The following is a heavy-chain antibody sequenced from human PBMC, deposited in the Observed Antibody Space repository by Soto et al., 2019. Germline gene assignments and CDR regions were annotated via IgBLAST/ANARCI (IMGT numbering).Heavy chain of an antibody. CDR2: IYYSGRT. CDR3: AYGDYELGLAY. V-gene: IGHV4-31*02. CDR1: GGSISSGGYY. D-gene: IGHD4-17*01. J-gene: IGHJ4*02. Sequence: SETLSLTCPVPGGSISSGGYYWSWFRPHPGQGLEGTGYIYYSGRTYYNPSLKSRVTISVDTSKNQFSLKLSSVTAADTAVYYCAYGDYELGLAYWGQGTLVTVSS.